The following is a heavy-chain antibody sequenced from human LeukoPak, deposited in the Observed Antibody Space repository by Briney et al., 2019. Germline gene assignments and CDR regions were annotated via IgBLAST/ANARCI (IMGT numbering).Heavy chain of an antibody. CDR1: GFTFSYYW. CDR3: GRLVEAGPAY. J-gene: IGHJ4*02. V-gene: IGHV3-74*01. D-gene: IGHD6-13*01. CDR2: INGDGSIT. Sequence: GGSLRLSCAASGFTFSYYWMHWVRQAPGKGLVWVSRINGDGSITSYADSVKGRFIISRVNAKNTLYVQMNSLRAEDTGVYYCGRLVEAGPAYWGQGTLVTVSS.